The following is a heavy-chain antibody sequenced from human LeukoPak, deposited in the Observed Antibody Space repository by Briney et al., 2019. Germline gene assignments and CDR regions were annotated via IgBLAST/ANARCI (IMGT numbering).Heavy chain of an antibody. J-gene: IGHJ4*02. Sequence: GGTLRLSCAASGFTFSSYEMNWVRQAPGKGLEWVSYISSSGSTIYYADSVKGRFTISRDNAKNSLYLQMNSLRAEDTAVYYCARLDYGGNSGLRYWGQGTLATVSS. CDR3: ARLDYGGNSGLRY. CDR2: ISSSGSTI. D-gene: IGHD4-23*01. V-gene: IGHV3-48*03. CDR1: GFTFSSYE.